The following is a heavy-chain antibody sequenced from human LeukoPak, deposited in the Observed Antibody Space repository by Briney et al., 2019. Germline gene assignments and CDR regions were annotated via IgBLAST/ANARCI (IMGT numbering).Heavy chain of an antibody. CDR3: ARASSGWYYYGMDV. V-gene: IGHV4-59*01. CDR1: GGSISSYY. Sequence: SETLSLTCTVSGGSISSYYWSWIRQPPGKGLEWIGYIYYSGSTNYNPSLKSRVTISVDTSKNQFSLKLSSVTAADTAVYYCARASSGWYYYGMDVWGQGTTVTASS. CDR2: IYYSGST. D-gene: IGHD6-19*01. J-gene: IGHJ6*02.